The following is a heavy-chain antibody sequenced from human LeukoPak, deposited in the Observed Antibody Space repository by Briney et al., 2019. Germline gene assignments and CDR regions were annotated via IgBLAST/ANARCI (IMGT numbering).Heavy chain of an antibody. V-gene: IGHV3-23*01. CDR3: ARESGGHDY. D-gene: IGHD1-1*01. J-gene: IGHJ4*02. Sequence: GGSLRLSCAASGITFSSFAMTWLRQAPGKGLEWVSVISGSGDTTYYADSVKGRFTISRDNSKNTLYLQMNSLGVEDTAIYHCARESGGHDYWGQGTLVTVSS. CDR2: ISGSGDTT. CDR1: GITFSSFA.